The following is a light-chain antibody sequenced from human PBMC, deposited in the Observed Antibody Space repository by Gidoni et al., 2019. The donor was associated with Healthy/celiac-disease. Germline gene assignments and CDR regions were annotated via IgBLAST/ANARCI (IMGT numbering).Light chain of an antibody. CDR1: SSNFAAGYD. CDR2: GNS. J-gene: IGLJ3*02. Sequence: QSVLTQPPSVSGAPGQRVTISCTGGSSNFAAGYDVHWYQQLPGTAPKLLIYGNSNRPSGVPDRFSGSKSGTSASLAITGVQAEDEADYYCQSYDSSLSGPWVFGGGTKLTVL. V-gene: IGLV1-40*01. CDR3: QSYDSSLSGPWV.